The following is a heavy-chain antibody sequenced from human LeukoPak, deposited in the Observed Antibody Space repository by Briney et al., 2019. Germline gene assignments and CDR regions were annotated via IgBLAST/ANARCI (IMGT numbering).Heavy chain of an antibody. D-gene: IGHD3-22*01. CDR1: GFTVSSNY. Sequence: PGGSLRLSCAASGFTVSSNYMSWVRQAPGKGLEWVSVIYNGGSTYYADSVKGRFTISRDNSKNTLYLQMNSLRAEDTAVYYCARVHHYDSSGYYWDYWGQGTLVTVSS. V-gene: IGHV3-53*01. CDR2: IYNGGST. CDR3: ARVHHYDSSGYYWDY. J-gene: IGHJ4*02.